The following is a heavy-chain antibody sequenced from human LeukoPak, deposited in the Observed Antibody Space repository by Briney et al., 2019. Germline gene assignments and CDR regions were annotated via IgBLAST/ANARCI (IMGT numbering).Heavy chain of an antibody. D-gene: IGHD4-11*01. CDR2: IYYSGST. V-gene: IGHV4-59*08. CDR1: GGSLSSYY. J-gene: IGHJ4*02. CDR3: ARQGHDYSNWVLDY. Sequence: PSETLSLTCTVSGGSLSSYYWSCIRQPPEEGLEWSGYIYYSGSTNYNPSLKSRVTISVDTSKNQFSLKLSSVTAADTAVYYCARQGHDYSNWVLDYWGQGTLVTVSS.